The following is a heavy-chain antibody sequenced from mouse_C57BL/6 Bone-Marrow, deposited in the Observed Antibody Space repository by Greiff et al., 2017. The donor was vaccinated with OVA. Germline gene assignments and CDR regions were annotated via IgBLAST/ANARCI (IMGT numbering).Heavy chain of an antibody. Sequence: QVQLKESGAELARPGASVKLSCKASGYTFTSYGISWVKQRTGQGLEWIGEIYPRSGNTYYNEKFKGKGTLTADKSASTAYMELRSLTSEDSAVYFCARGALYYAMDYWGQGTSVTVSS. V-gene: IGHV1-81*01. CDR1: GYTFTSYG. J-gene: IGHJ4*01. CDR3: ARGALYYAMDY. CDR2: IYPRSGNT.